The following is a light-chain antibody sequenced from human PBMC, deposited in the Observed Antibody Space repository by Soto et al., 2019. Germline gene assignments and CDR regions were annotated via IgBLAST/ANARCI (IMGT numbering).Light chain of an antibody. V-gene: IGKV3-11*01. Sequence: EIVLTQSPATLALSPGERATLSCRASQNINSFLAWYQQKPGQAPRLLIYDASNRATGIPARFSGSGSGTDFTLTISSLEPEDVAVYYCQQRSDWPGTFGQGTKVEIK. CDR3: QQRSDWPGT. J-gene: IGKJ1*01. CDR2: DAS. CDR1: QNINSF.